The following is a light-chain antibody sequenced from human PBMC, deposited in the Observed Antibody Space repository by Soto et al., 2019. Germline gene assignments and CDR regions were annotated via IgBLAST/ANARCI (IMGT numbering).Light chain of an antibody. CDR1: QSISTW. J-gene: IGKJ4*01. Sequence: DIQMTQSPSTLSASVGDRVTITCRASQSISTWLAWYQQKPGKAPKLLIYKASNLEGGVPSRFSGSGSGTEVTITISSLQADDFATYYCQQYNTYPLTFGGGTTVEIK. CDR2: KAS. CDR3: QQYNTYPLT. V-gene: IGKV1-5*03.